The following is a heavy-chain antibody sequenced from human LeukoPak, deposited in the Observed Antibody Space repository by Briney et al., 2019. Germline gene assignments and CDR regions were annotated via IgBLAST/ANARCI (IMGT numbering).Heavy chain of an antibody. V-gene: IGHV4-59*01. CDR2: IYYSGST. CDR3: ARAPLKNYMDV. CDR1: GGSISSYY. J-gene: IGHJ6*03. Sequence: SETLSLTCTVSGGSISSYYWSWIRQPPGKGLEWIGYIYYSGSTNYNPSLKSRVTISVDTSKNQFSLKLSSVTAADTAVYYCARAPLKNYMDVWGKGTTVTVSS.